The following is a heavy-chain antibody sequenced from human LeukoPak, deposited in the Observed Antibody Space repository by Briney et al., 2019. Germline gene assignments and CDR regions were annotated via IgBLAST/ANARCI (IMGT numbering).Heavy chain of an antibody. CDR2: IIPILGIA. CDR3: ARDPDSSSWYSWFDP. V-gene: IGHV1-69*10. J-gene: IGHJ5*02. D-gene: IGHD6-13*01. CDR1: GYTFTGYY. Sequence: GASVKVSCKASGYTFTGYYMHWVRQAPGQGLEWMGGIIPILGIANYAQKYQGRVTITADKSTSTAYMELSSLRSEDTAVYYCARDPDSSSWYSWFDPWGQGTLVTVSS.